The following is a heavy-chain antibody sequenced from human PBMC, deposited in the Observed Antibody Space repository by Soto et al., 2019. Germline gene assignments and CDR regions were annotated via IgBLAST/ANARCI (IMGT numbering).Heavy chain of an antibody. CDR3: AKHYGDYDVWDAFGI. V-gene: IGHV4-30-2*01. Sequence: SETLSLTCAVSGGSISSGGYSWSWIRQPPGKGLEWIGYIYHSGNTYYNPSLKSRVTISVDRSKNQFSLKLSSVTAADTAVYYCAKHYGDYDVWDAFGIWGQGTMVTVSS. J-gene: IGHJ3*02. CDR1: GGSISSGGYS. CDR2: IYHSGNT. D-gene: IGHD4-17*01.